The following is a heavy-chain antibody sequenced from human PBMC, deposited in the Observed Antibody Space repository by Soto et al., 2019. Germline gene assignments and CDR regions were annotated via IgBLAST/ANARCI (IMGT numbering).Heavy chain of an antibody. CDR3: AGEDDYGYRYINYGLDV. J-gene: IGHJ6*02. CDR2: ISFDGTKK. V-gene: IGHV3-30-3*01. Sequence: GGSLRLSCAASGFTFNIYALHWVRQAPGKGLEWVAVISFDGTKKYYSDSVKGRFTISRDNLKNTLYLQMNNLRVEDAALYFCAGEDDYGYRYINYGLDVWGQGTTVTVSS. D-gene: IGHD4-17*01. CDR1: GFTFNIYA.